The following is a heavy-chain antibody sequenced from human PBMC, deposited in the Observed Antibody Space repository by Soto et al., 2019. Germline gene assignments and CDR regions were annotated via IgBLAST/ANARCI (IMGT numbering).Heavy chain of an antibody. J-gene: IGHJ5*02. CDR2: IYYSGST. D-gene: IGHD5-12*01. CDR3: YPGNNWFDP. V-gene: IGHV4-30-4*02. Sequence: SETLSLTCTVSGGSISSGDYYWSWIRQPPGKGLEWIGYIYYSGSTYYNPSLKSRVTISVDTSKNQFSLNLSSAYCARAGVATIYPGNNWFDPWGQGTLVTVSS. CDR1: GGSISSGDYY.